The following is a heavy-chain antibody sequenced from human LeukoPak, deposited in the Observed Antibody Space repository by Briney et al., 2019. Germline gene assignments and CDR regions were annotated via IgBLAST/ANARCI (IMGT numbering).Heavy chain of an antibody. D-gene: IGHD6-19*01. CDR2: IYSGGST. CDR1: GFTVSSNY. J-gene: IGHJ4*02. Sequence: GSLRLSCAASGFTVSSNYMSWVRQAPGKGLEWVSVIYSGGSTYYADSVKGRFTISRDNSKNTLYLQMNSLRAEDTAVYYCARDSYSSGWYTGPLDYWGQGTLVTVSS. CDR3: ARDSYSSGWYTGPLDY. V-gene: IGHV3-66*01.